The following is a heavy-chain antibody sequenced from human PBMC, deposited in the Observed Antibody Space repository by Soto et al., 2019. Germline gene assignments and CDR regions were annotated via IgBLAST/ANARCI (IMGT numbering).Heavy chain of an antibody. CDR2: IYYSGST. Sequence: SETLSLTCTVSGGSISSYYWSWIRQPPGKGLEWIGYIYYSGSTNYNPSLKSRVTISVDTSKNQFSLKLSSVTAADTAVYYCAREVYFSIPAATSSSCKGDWFDPWGQGSLVTDYS. D-gene: IGHD6-13*01. V-gene: IGHV4-59*01. J-gene: IGHJ5*02. CDR1: GGSISSYY. CDR3: AREVYFSIPAATSSSCKGDWFDP.